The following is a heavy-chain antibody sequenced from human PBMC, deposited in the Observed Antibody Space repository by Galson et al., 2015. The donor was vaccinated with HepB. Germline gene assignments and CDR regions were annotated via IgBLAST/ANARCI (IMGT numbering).Heavy chain of an antibody. CDR1: GFTFSSFG. CDR3: AKDLMADEGRGYGLDV. D-gene: IGHD3-10*01. V-gene: IGHV3-30*18. CDR2: ISYDGSKK. J-gene: IGHJ6*02. Sequence: SLRLSCAASGFTFSSFGIHWVRQAPGKGLEWVAVISYDGSKKYYADSVKGRITISRDNSKNTLYLQMNSLRAEDTAVYYCAKDLMADEGRGYGLDVWGQGTTVTVSS.